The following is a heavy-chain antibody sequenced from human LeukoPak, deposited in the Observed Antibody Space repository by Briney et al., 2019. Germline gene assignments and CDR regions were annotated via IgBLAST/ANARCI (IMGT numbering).Heavy chain of an antibody. V-gene: IGHV4-59*01. J-gene: IGHJ4*02. CDR1: GGSISSYY. Sequence: SETLSLTCTVSGGSISSYYWSWIRQPPGEGLEWIGYIYYSGSTNYNPSLKSRVTISVDTSKNQFSLWLSSVTAADTAVYYCARDTTGWLQLDYWGQGTLVTVSS. CDR2: IYYSGST. CDR3: ARDTTGWLQLDY. D-gene: IGHD5-24*01.